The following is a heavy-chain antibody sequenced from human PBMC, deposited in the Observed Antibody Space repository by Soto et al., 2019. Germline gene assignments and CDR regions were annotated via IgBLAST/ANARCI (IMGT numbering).Heavy chain of an antibody. CDR2: ISAYNGNT. V-gene: IGHV1-18*01. D-gene: IGHD3-3*01. Sequence: ASVKVSCKASGYTFTSYGISWVRQAPGQGLEWMGWISAYNGNTNYAQKLQGRVTMTTDTSTSTAYMELRSLRSDDTAVYYCARDRGLGVVIITYYYYGMDVWGQGTTVTVSS. CDR3: ARDRGLGVVIITYYYYGMDV. J-gene: IGHJ6*02. CDR1: GYTFTSYG.